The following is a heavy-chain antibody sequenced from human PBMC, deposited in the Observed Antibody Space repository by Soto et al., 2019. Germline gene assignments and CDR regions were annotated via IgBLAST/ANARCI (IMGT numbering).Heavy chain of an antibody. Sequence: QVQLVQSGAEVKKPGASVKVSCKASGYTFTSYGISWVRQAPGQGLEWMGWISAYNGNTNYAQKLQGRVTMTTDTSXSXXYMELRSLRSDDTAVYYCARGLLTFGGVLETKLDYWGQGTLVTVSS. J-gene: IGHJ4*02. CDR3: ARGLLTFGGVLETKLDY. CDR1: GYTFTSYG. V-gene: IGHV1-18*01. CDR2: ISAYNGNT. D-gene: IGHD3-16*02.